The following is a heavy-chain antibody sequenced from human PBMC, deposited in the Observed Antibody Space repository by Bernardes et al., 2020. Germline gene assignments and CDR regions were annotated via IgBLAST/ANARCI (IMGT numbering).Heavy chain of an antibody. CDR1: GFTFSSYG. D-gene: IGHD3-3*01. CDR2: IWDDGSNK. V-gene: IGHV3-33*01. J-gene: IGHJ4*02. CDR3: ARDYDFWSGYYGGPGFDY. Sequence: GSLTLSCAASGFTFSSYGMHWVRQAPGKGLEWVAVIWDDGSNKYYADSVKGRFTIPRDNSKHTLYPQMNSLRAEDTAVYYCARDYDFWSGYYGGPGFDYWGQGTLVTVSS.